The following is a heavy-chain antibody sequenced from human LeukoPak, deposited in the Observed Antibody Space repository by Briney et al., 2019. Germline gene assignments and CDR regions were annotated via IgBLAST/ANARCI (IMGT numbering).Heavy chain of an antibody. CDR3: ARGKGYCSSTSCYDYYYYYGMDV. Sequence: GGSLRLSRSASGFTFSSYAMHWVRQAPGKGLEWVAVIWYDGSNKYYADSVKGRFTISRDNSKNTLYLQMNSLRAEDTAVYYCARGKGYCSSTSCYDYYYYYGMDVWGQGTTVTVSS. CDR2: IWYDGSNK. D-gene: IGHD2-2*01. CDR1: GFTFSSYA. V-gene: IGHV3-33*08. J-gene: IGHJ6*02.